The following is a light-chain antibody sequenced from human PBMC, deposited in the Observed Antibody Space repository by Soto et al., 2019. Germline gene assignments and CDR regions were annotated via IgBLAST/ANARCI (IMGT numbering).Light chain of an antibody. CDR2: EVT. J-gene: IGLJ2*01. CDR3: SSFAGVNNYVV. CDR1: SSDVGGYKF. V-gene: IGLV2-8*01. Sequence: QSVLTQPASVSGSPGQSITISCTGNSSDVGGYKFVSWYQQHPGKVPKLIIYEVTQRPSGVPDRFSGSKSGNTASLTVSGLQAEDEADYYCSSFAGVNNYVVFGGGTKLTVL.